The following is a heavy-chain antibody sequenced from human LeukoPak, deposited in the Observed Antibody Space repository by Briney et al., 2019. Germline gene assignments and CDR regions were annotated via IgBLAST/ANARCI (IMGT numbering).Heavy chain of an antibody. Sequence: GGSLRLSCAASGFTFSSHWMSWVRQAPGKGLEWVASIKPDGSEKYYVDSVKGRLTISRDSAKNSLYLQMNTLRAEDTAVYYCARDRGSSGWYEFDYWGQGTLVTVSS. D-gene: IGHD6-19*01. J-gene: IGHJ4*02. V-gene: IGHV3-7*01. CDR3: ARDRGSSGWYEFDY. CDR1: GFTFSSHW. CDR2: IKPDGSEK.